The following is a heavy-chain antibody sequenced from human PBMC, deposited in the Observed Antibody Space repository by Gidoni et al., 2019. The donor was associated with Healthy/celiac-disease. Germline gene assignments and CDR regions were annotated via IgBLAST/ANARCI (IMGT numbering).Heavy chain of an antibody. D-gene: IGHD3-3*01. CDR1: GFTFSSHG. CDR2: ISYDGSNK. J-gene: IGHJ4*02. V-gene: IGHV3-30*18. Sequence: QVPLVESGGGVVQPGRSLRLSCAASGFTFSSHGMHWVRQAPGKGREWVAVISYDGSNKYYADSVKGRFTISRDNSKNTLYLQMNSLRAEDTAVYYCAKDRDDFWSGYYDPGNYFDYWGQGTLVTVSS. CDR3: AKDRDDFWSGYYDPGNYFDY.